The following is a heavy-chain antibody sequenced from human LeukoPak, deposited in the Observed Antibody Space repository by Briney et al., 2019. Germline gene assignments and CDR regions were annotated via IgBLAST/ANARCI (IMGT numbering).Heavy chain of an antibody. CDR1: GFTFSSYG. CDR3: ARDGRWNYVDY. J-gene: IGHJ4*02. CDR2: ISYDGSNK. V-gene: IGHV3-30*03. Sequence: PGGSLRLSCAASGFTFSSYGMHWVRQAPGKGLEWVAVISYDGSNKYYADSVKGRFTISRDNSKNTLYLQMNSLRAEDTAVYYCARDGRWNYVDYWGQGTLVTVSS. D-gene: IGHD1-1*01.